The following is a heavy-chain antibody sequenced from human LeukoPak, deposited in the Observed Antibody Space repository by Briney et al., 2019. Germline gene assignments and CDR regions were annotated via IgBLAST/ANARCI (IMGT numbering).Heavy chain of an antibody. CDR3: ARGPETGSFDC. D-gene: IGHD1-26*01. Sequence: ASVKVSCKASGYTFFSYYMHWVRQAPGEGLEWMGRIHPSGGSTTYAQKFQDRVTMTRDMSTSTVYMELNSLRSEDTAVYYCARGPETGSFDCWGQGTLVTVSS. CDR2: IHPSGGST. J-gene: IGHJ4*02. CDR1: GYTFFSYY. V-gene: IGHV1-46*01.